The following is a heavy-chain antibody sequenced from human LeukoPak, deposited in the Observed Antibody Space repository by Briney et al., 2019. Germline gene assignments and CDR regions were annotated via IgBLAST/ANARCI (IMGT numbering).Heavy chain of an antibody. CDR2: IYSGGST. CDR3: ARGAKPPTYCSGGSCYDFSFAFDI. V-gene: IGHV3-66*01. CDR1: GFTVSSNY. Sequence: GGSLRLSCAASGFTVSSNYMSWVRQAPGKGLEWGSVIYSGGSTYYADSVKGRFTISRDNSKNTRYLQMNSLRAEDTAVYYCARGAKPPTYCSGGSCYDFSFAFDIWXQGTMVTVSS. J-gene: IGHJ3*02. D-gene: IGHD2-15*01.